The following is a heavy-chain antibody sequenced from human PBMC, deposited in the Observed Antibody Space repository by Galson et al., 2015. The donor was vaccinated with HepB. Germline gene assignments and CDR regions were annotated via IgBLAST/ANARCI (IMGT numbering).Heavy chain of an antibody. D-gene: IGHD2-2*01. V-gene: IGHV3-15*01. Sequence: SLRLSCAASGFTFSNAWMSWVRQAPGKGLEWVGHIKSKADGGTTDYTTPVKGRFTISRDDSKNMLYLQMNSLKTGDTAVYFCTTDIVVVPSSMGTGYYYFGMDVWGQGTTVTVSS. CDR2: IKSKADGGTT. CDR1: GFTFSNAW. J-gene: IGHJ6*02. CDR3: TTDIVVVPSSMGTGYYYFGMDV.